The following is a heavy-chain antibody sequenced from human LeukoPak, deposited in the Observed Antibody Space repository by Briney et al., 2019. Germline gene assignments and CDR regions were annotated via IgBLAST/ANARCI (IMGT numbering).Heavy chain of an antibody. Sequence: GGSLRLSCAASGFSYSRYAMDSVRQAPGKGLDWVSVISDSGGSTYYADSVKGRFTISRDNSKNTLYLQMNSLRAEDTAVYYCAKQLYGDYGAFNYWGQGTLVTVSS. D-gene: IGHD4-17*01. CDR3: AKQLYGDYGAFNY. CDR2: ISDSGGST. V-gene: IGHV3-23*01. CDR1: GFSYSRYA. J-gene: IGHJ4*02.